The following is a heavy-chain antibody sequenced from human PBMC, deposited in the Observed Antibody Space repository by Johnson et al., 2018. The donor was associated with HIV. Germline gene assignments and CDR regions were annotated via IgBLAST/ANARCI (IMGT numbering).Heavy chain of an antibody. CDR1: GFTFSDYY. V-gene: IGHV3-11*01. CDR3: ARAGYYYDSSGYYSLAFDI. Sequence: QVQLVESGGGLVKPGGSLRLSCAPSGFTFSDYYMSWMRQAPGQGLEWVSYISSSGSNIYKADSVKGRFTISRDNSKNTLYLQMNSLRAEDTAVYYCARAGYYYDSSGYYSLAFDIWGQGTMVTVSS. D-gene: IGHD3-22*01. CDR2: ISSSGSNI. J-gene: IGHJ3*02.